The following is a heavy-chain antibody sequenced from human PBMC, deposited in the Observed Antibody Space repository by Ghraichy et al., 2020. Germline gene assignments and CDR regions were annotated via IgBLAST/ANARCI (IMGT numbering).Heavy chain of an antibody. CDR1: GFTFSDHA. J-gene: IGHJ4*02. CDR3: AVNHLLGSSGYTFDQ. Sequence: GGPRLSCAASGFTFSDHAMSWVRQAPGKGLEWVLSISATGANTYSADSVKGRLSISRDNSRNTVFLHMNFLTADDTAVYYCAVNHLLGSSGYTFDQWGQGALVIVSA. V-gene: IGHV3-23*01. CDR2: ISATGANT. D-gene: IGHD3-22*01.